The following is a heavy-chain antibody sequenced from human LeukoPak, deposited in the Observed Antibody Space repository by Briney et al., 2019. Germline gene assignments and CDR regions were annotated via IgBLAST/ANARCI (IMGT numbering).Heavy chain of an antibody. J-gene: IGHJ3*02. CDR2: IKQDGSEK. Sequence: PGGSLRLSCAASGFTFSSYWMSWVRQAPGKGLEWVANIKQDGSEKYYVDSVKGRFTIPRDNAKNSLYLQMNSLRAEDTAVYYCARGGYCSGGSCYRDDAFDIWGQGTMVTVSS. D-gene: IGHD2-15*01. CDR1: GFTFSSYW. V-gene: IGHV3-7*01. CDR3: ARGGYCSGGSCYRDDAFDI.